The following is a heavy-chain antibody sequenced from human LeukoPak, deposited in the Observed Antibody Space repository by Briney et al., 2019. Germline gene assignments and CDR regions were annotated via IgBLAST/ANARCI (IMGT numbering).Heavy chain of an antibody. CDR1: GFTVSRNY. CDR2: LYSGGSA. J-gene: IGHJ6*02. CDR3: ARDSETETGWYYYGMDV. V-gene: IGHV3-53*01. Sequence: GGSLRLSCAASGFTVSRNYMNWVRQAPGKGLEWIAVLYSGGSAYYADFVKGRFTISRDNSKNTLYTQIYSLRAEDTAVYYCARDSETETGWYYYGMDVWGQGTTVTVSS. D-gene: IGHD2-21*02.